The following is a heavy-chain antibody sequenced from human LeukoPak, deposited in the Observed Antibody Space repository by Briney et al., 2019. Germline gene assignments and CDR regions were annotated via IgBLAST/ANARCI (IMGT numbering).Heavy chain of an antibody. CDR2: ISGSGGST. Sequence: GGSLRLSCAASGFTFSSYAMSWVRQAPGKGLEWVSAISGSGGSTYYADSVKGRFTISRDNSKNTLYLQMNSLRAEDTAVYYCAKGVEPWGSGGYILNWGQGTLVTVSS. CDR3: AKGVEPWGSGGYILN. J-gene: IGHJ4*02. V-gene: IGHV3-23*01. D-gene: IGHD3-10*01. CDR1: GFTFSSYA.